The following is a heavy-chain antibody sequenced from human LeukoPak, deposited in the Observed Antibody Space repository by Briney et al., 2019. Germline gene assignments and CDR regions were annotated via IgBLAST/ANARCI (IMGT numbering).Heavy chain of an antibody. J-gene: IGHJ6*02. CDR1: GGSFSGYY. Sequence: SETLSLTCAVYGGSFSGYYWSWIRQPPGKGLEWIGEINHSGSTNYNPSLKSRVTISVDTSKNQFSLKLSSVTAADTAVYYCARLDSSYYYYGMDVWGQGTTVTVSS. D-gene: IGHD6-6*01. CDR2: INHSGST. V-gene: IGHV4-34*01. CDR3: ARLDSSYYYYGMDV.